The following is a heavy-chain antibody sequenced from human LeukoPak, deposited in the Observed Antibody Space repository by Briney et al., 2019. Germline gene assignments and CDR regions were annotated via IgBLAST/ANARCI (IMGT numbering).Heavy chain of an antibody. J-gene: IGHJ4*02. Sequence: GGSLRLSCTASGFTFGDYAMSWFRQAPGKGLEWVGFIRSKAYGGTTEYAASVKGRFTISRDDSKSIAYLQMNSLKTEDTAVYYCTRDSPLYYDILTGYYPPPTYWGQGTLVTVSS. CDR3: TRDSPLYYDILTGYYPPPTY. D-gene: IGHD3-9*01. V-gene: IGHV3-49*03. CDR2: IRSKAYGGTT. CDR1: GFTFGDYA.